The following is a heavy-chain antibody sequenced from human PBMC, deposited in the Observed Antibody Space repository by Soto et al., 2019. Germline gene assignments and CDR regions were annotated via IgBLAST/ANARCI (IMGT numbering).Heavy chain of an antibody. Sequence: QVQLVQSEAEVRKPGASVKVSSKASGYSFTTHGISWVRRAPGHGLEWMGWISAYNGDTHYVQRFQGRLTMTTDTSTSTAYMELRSLTSDDTAVYYCARDPPFSGILRGTPLMDVWGQGTTVTVSS. V-gene: IGHV1-18*04. J-gene: IGHJ6*02. CDR3: ARDPPFSGILRGTPLMDV. CDR2: ISAYNGDT. CDR1: GYSFTTHG. D-gene: IGHD4-17*01.